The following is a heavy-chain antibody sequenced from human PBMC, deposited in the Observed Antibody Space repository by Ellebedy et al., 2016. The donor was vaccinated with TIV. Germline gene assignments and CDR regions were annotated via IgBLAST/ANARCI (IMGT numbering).Heavy chain of an antibody. V-gene: IGHV3-74*01. D-gene: IGHD3-10*01. CDR2: INRDGSRT. CDR3: ASRGVAVQGADY. Sequence: GESLKISCAASGFTFSSYWMHWVRQAPGKGLVWVSLINRDGSRTTYADSVKGRFTISRDNAKNTLYLQMNSLRAEDTAGYYCASRGVAVQGADYWGQGTLVTVSS. J-gene: IGHJ4*02. CDR1: GFTFSSYW.